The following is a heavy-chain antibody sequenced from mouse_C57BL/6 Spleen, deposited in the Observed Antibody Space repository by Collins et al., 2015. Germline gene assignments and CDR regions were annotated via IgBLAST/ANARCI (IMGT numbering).Heavy chain of an antibody. D-gene: IGHD3-1*01. J-gene: IGHJ4*01. Sequence: QIQLVQSGPELKKPGETVKISCKASGYTFTDYSMHWVKQAPGKGLKWMGWXNTETGEPTYADDFKGRFAFSLETSASTAYLQINNLKNEDTATYFCARSGYGDGYAMDYWGQGTSVTVSS. V-gene: IGHV9-2-1*01. CDR3: ARSGYGDGYAMDY. CDR2: XNTETGEP. CDR1: GYTFTDYS.